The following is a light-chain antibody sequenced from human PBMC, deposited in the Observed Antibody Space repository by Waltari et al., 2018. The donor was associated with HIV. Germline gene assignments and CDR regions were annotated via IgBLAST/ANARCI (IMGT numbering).Light chain of an antibody. Sequence: SYVLTQPPSVSVAPGAAATISCGAWNIGGKSGHGYKQPPGQAPLLVPRYNSDRPSGITDRIAGSNSGHTATLTITSVEAGDEATYYCQVWDSSNEHVVFGGGTELTVL. V-gene: IGLV3-21*04. CDR1: NIGGKS. CDR3: QVWDSSNEHVV. CDR2: YNS. J-gene: IGLJ3*02.